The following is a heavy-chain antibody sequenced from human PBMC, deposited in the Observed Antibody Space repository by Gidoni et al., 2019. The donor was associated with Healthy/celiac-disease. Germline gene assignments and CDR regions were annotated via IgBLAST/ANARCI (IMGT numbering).Heavy chain of an antibody. J-gene: IGHJ1*01. CDR1: GFTFSSYA. D-gene: IGHD2-2*01. V-gene: IGHV3-23*01. Sequence: EVQLLESGGGLVQPGGSLRLSCAASGFTFSSYAMSWVRQAPGKGLEWVSAISGSGGSTYYADSVKGRFTISRDNSKNTLYLQMNSLRAEDTAVYYCAKDLGYCSSTSCYEYFQHWGQGTLVTVSS. CDR2: ISGSGGST. CDR3: AKDLGYCSSTSCYEYFQH.